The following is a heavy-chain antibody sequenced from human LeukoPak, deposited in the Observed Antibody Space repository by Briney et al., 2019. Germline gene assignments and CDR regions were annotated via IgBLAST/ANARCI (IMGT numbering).Heavy chain of an antibody. Sequence: SGGSLRLSCAASGFTFSSYGMHWVRQAPGKGLEWVAFIRYDGSNKYYADSVKGRFTISRDNSKNTLYLQMNSLRAEDTAVYYCAKDLSSAILRNWFDPWGQGTLVTVSS. CDR2: IRYDGSNK. V-gene: IGHV3-30*02. J-gene: IGHJ5*02. CDR3: AKDLSSAILRNWFDP. D-gene: IGHD2-2*01. CDR1: GFTFSSYG.